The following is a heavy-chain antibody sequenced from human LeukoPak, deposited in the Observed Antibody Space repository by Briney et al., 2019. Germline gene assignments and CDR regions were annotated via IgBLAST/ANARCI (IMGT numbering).Heavy chain of an antibody. CDR1: GGTFSSYA. CDR2: IIPILGIA. V-gene: IGHV1-69*04. Sequence: SVKVSCKASGGTFSSYAISWVRQAPGQGLEWMGRIIPILGIANYAQKFQGRVTITADKSTSTAYMELSSLRSEDTAVYYCARDEFEYCDSSGYHAFDIWGQGTMVTVSS. D-gene: IGHD3-22*01. J-gene: IGHJ3*02. CDR3: ARDEFEYCDSSGYHAFDI.